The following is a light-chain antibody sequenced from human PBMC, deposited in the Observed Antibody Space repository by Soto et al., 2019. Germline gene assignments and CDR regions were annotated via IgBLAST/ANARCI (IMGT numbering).Light chain of an antibody. CDR2: GAS. Sequence: PGERATLSCRASQSVSSRSLAWYQQKPGQAPRLLIYGASSRATGIPDRFSGSGSGTDFTLTISSLEAEDSAVYYCHQRSNWPRTFGGGSKVEI. J-gene: IGKJ4*01. CDR3: HQRSNWPRT. CDR1: QSVSSRS. V-gene: IGKV3D-20*02.